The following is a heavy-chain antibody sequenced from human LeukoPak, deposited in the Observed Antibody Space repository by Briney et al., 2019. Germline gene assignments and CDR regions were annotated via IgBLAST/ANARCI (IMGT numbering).Heavy chain of an antibody. V-gene: IGHV3-48*04. J-gene: IGHJ4*02. CDR2: ISASGNTI. CDR1: GFTFSCCN. D-gene: IGHD3-10*01. Sequence: GGSLRLSCAASGFTFSCCNMNWVRQAPGKGLEWVSYISASGNTIYYADSLKGRFTISRDNAKDSLYLQINSLRAEDTAVYYCAKDISGTYYNYDYWGQGTLVTVSS. CDR3: AKDISGTYYNYDY.